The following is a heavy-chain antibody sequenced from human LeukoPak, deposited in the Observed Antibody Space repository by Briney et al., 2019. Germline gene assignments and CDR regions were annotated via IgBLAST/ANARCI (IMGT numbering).Heavy chain of an antibody. CDR2: IYYSGST. Sequence: PSETLSLTCTVSGGSISSYYWSWIRQPPGKGLEWIGYIYYSGSTNYNPSLKSRVTISVDTSKNQFSLKLSSVTAADTAVYYCARRPVGDMYYFDYWGQGTLVTVSS. D-gene: IGHD1-26*01. CDR3: ARRPVGDMYYFDY. V-gene: IGHV4-59*08. CDR1: GGSISSYY. J-gene: IGHJ4*02.